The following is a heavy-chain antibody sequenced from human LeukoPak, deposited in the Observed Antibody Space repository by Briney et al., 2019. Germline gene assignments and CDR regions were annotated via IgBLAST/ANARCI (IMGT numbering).Heavy chain of an antibody. CDR3: AKDITAMVPEGLSY. CDR1: GFTFSSYG. J-gene: IGHJ4*02. V-gene: IGHV3-30*02. CDR2: IRYDGSNK. D-gene: IGHD5-18*01. Sequence: PGGSLRLSCAASGFTFSSYGMHWVRQAPGKGLEWVAFIRYDGSNKYYADSVKGRFTISRDNSKNTLYLQMNSLRAEDTAVYYCAKDITAMVPEGLSYWGQGTLVTVSS.